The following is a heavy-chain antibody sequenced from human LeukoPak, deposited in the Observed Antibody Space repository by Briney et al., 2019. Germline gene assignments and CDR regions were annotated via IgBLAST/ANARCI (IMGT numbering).Heavy chain of an antibody. CDR1: GFTVTSNY. J-gene: IGHJ4*02. Sequence: GGSLRLSCAASGFTVTSNYMCWVRRAPGKGLEWVSVIHSGGNTYYADSVKGRFTISRDNSKNTLYLQMNSLRAEDTAVYYCARVYRDGYNDYWGQGTLVTVSS. V-gene: IGHV3-66*02. CDR2: IHSGGNT. D-gene: IGHD5-24*01. CDR3: ARVYRDGYNDY.